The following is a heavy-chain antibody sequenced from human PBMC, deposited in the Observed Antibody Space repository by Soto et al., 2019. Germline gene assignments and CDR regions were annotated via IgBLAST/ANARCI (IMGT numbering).Heavy chain of an antibody. D-gene: IGHD6-13*01. CDR3: ARTADRVAACDTLHCACDI. V-gene: IGHV1-18*01. CDR1: GYTFTSYD. CDR2: ISAYNGNT. Sequence: QVQLVQSGAEVKKPGASVKVSCKASGYTFTSYDISWVRQAPGQGLEWMGWISAYNGNTNYAQKLQGRVTMTADTSTSAPYKEMTRLISDDTSVYNCARTADRVAACDTLHCACDIWGKCTVVTVSS. J-gene: IGHJ3*02.